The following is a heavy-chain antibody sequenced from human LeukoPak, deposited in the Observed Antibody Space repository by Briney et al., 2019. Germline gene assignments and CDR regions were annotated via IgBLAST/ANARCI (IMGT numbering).Heavy chain of an antibody. CDR2: INPSSGGT. J-gene: IGHJ4*02. V-gene: IGHV1-2*02. CDR1: GYTFTNYD. CDR3: ARDVGEYCSSVSCYASDY. Sequence: ASVKVSCKASGYTFTNYDINWVRQATGQGLEWMGWINPSSGGTNYAQKFQGRVTMTRDTSISTAYMELSRLRSDDTAVYYCARDVGEYCSSVSCYASDYWGQGTLVTVSS. D-gene: IGHD2-2*01.